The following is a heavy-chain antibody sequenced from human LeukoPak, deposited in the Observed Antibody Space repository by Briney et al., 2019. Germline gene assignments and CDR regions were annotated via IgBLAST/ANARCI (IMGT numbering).Heavy chain of an antibody. J-gene: IGHJ4*02. CDR1: GFTFSSYA. V-gene: IGHV3-23*01. CDR3: AKDLTRYSSSWYTGPDY. Sequence: GGSLRLSCAASGFTFSSYAMSWVRQAPGKGLEWVSAISGSGGSTYYADSVKGRFTISRDNSKNTLYLQMNSLRAGDTAVYYCAKDLTRYSSSWYTGPDYWGQGTLVTVSS. CDR2: ISGSGGST. D-gene: IGHD6-13*01.